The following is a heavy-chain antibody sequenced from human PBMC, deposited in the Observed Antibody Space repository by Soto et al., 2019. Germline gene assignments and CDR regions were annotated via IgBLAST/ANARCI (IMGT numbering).Heavy chain of an antibody. D-gene: IGHD2-15*01. J-gene: IGHJ6*02. CDR2: IWYDGSNK. CDR1: GFTFSSYG. V-gene: IGHV3-33*01. CDR3: ARDHALYCGGSSCYYYYGMDV. Sequence: QVQLVESGGGVVQPGRSLRLSCAASGFTFSSYGIHWVRQAPGKGLEWVAVIWYDGSNKYYADSVKGRFTISRDNSKNTLYLQMNSLRAEDTAVYYCARDHALYCGGSSCYYYYGMDVWGQGTTVTVSS.